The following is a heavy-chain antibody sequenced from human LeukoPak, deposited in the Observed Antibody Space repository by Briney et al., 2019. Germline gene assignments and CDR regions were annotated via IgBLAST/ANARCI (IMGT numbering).Heavy chain of an antibody. CDR2: IYTSGSTSGST. V-gene: IGHV4-61*02. J-gene: IGHJ4*02. CDR3: ARGRRNWSYYGSGSPDSYYFDY. Sequence: SETLSLTCTVSGGSINSGGYYWSWIWQPAGKGLEWIGRIYTSGSTSGSTNYNPSLKSRVTISVDTSKNQFSLKLSSVTAADTAVYYCARGRRNWSYYGSGSPDSYYFDYWGQGTLVTVSS. CDR1: GGSINSGGYY. D-gene: IGHD3-10*01.